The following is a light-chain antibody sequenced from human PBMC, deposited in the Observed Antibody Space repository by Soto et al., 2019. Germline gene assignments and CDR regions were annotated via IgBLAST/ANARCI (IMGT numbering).Light chain of an antibody. CDR2: GAS. J-gene: IGKJ1*01. Sequence: EIVMTQSPDTLSVSPGERATLSCRASQSVSIDLAWYQQTPGQAPRLLIYGASTRATGVPPTFSGSASGTEFTLTISSLQSEDFAVYYCQHQSSWPRTFGQGTKVDIK. CDR1: QSVSID. V-gene: IGKV3-15*01. CDR3: QHQSSWPRT.